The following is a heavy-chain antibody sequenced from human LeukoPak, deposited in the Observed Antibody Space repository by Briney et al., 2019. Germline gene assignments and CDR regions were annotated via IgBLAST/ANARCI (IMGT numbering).Heavy chain of an antibody. V-gene: IGHV1-18*01. J-gene: IGHJ4*02. Sequence: ASVKVSCKASGYIFTSYGINWVRQAPGQGLEWMGWISADNANTNYAQIPQGRVTMTTDTSTSTAYMELRSLRSDDTAMFYCARDEGYYDSSGYKYYLDYWGQGTLVTVSS. CDR3: ARDEGYYDSSGYKYYLDY. D-gene: IGHD3-22*01. CDR1: GYIFTSYG. CDR2: ISADNANT.